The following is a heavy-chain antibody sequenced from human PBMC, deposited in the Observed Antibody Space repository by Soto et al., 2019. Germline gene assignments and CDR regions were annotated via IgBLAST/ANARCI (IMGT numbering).Heavy chain of an antibody. J-gene: IGHJ5*02. CDR2: IIPILGIA. Sequence: SVKVSCTASGGTFSSYTISWVRQAPGQGLEWMGRIIPILGIANYAQKFQGRVTITADKSTSAAYMELSSLRSEDTAVYYCAREYSSSSPGFAPGGQGTLVPVSS. V-gene: IGHV1-69*02. D-gene: IGHD6-6*01. CDR1: GGTFSSYT. CDR3: AREYSSSSPGFAP.